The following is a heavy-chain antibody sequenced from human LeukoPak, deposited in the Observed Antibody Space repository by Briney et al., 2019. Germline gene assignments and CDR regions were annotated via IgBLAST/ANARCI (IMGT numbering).Heavy chain of an antibody. CDR3: ARQRDYGGTLDY. Sequence: GGSLRLSCAAFGFTFSNYAMNWVRQAPGKGLEWVSVIYSGGSTNYADSVKGRFTISRDISKNTLYLQMNSLRAEDTAVYYCARQRDYGGTLDYWGQGTVVTVPS. V-gene: IGHV3-66*04. CDR2: IYSGGST. CDR1: GFTFSNYA. D-gene: IGHD4-23*01. J-gene: IGHJ4*02.